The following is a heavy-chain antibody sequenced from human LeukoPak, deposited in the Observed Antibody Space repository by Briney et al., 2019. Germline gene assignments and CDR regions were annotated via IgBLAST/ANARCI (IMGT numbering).Heavy chain of an antibody. CDR1: GGSISSYY. CDR2: IYHTGST. V-gene: IGHV4-59*01. D-gene: IGHD4-17*01. Sequence: SETLSLTCTVSGGSISSYYWSWIRQPPGKGLEWIGYIYHTGSTNYNPSLKSRVTLSVDTSKNQFSLNLSSVTAADTAVYYCARDYAHDYGTYFDYWGQGTLVTVSS. CDR3: ARDYAHDYGTYFDY. J-gene: IGHJ4*02.